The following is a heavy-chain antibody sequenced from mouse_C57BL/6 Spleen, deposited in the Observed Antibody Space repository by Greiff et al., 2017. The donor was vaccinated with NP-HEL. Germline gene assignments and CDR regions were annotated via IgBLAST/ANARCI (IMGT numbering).Heavy chain of an antibody. CDR1: GFTFSSYA. CDR2: ISSGGDYI. Sequence: EVKLMESGEGLVKPGGSLKLSCAASGFTFSSYAMSWVRQTPEKRLEWVAYISSGGDYIYYADTVKGRFTISRDNAGNTLYLQMSSLKSEDTAMYYCTRGDSFYYAMDYWGQGTSVTVSS. CDR3: TRGDSFYYAMDY. V-gene: IGHV5-9-1*02. D-gene: IGHD2-12*01. J-gene: IGHJ4*01.